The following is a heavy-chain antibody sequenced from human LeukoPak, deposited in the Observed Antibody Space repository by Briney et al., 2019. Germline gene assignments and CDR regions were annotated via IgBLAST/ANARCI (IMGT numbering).Heavy chain of an antibody. CDR2: INHSGST. V-gene: IGHV4-34*01. CDR3: ARLFPDSSGYYNNDAFDI. CDR1: GGSFSGYY. Sequence: SETLSLTCAVYGGSFSGYYWSWIRQPPGKGLEWIGEINHSGSTNYNPSLKSRVTISVDTSKNQFSLKLSSVTAADTAVYYCARLFPDSSGYYNNDAFDIWGQGTMVTVSS. D-gene: IGHD3-22*01. J-gene: IGHJ3*02.